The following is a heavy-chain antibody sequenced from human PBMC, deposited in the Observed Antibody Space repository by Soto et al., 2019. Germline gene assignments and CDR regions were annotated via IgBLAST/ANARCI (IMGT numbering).Heavy chain of an antibody. D-gene: IGHD3-9*01. V-gene: IGHV5-51*01. CDR1: GYSFSTSW. Sequence: GESLQISYEPYGYSFSTSWIARVRQRPGRGLEWMGIIYPGDSDTRYSPSFQGQVTISADNSISTAYLQWSSLRVSDTAMYYSVRRNFGWCLDFWGPGTLVTVSS. CDR2: IYPGDSDT. CDR3: VRRNFGWCLDF. J-gene: IGHJ4*02.